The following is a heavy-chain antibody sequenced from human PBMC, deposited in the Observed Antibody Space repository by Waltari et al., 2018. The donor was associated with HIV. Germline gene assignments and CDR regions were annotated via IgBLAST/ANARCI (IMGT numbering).Heavy chain of an antibody. D-gene: IGHD3-10*01. CDR3: ARDLGAGSLRGTL. V-gene: IGHV1-69*01. J-gene: IGHJ4*02. Sequence: QVQLVQSGAEVKKPGSSVKVSCEASGGTFSTYPISWVRQAPGQGIEWMGGILPIFCVSNYAQKFQGRVTITADESTSTAYMELSSLRSEDTAVYYCARDLGAGSLRGTLWGQGTLVIVSS. CDR1: GGTFSTYP. CDR2: ILPIFCVS.